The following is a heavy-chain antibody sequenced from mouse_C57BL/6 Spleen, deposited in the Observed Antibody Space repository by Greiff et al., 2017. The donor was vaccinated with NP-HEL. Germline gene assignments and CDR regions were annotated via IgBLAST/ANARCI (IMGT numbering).Heavy chain of an antibody. V-gene: IGHV14-1*01. J-gene: IGHJ4*01. CDR2: IDPEDGDT. D-gene: IGHD2-4*01. Sequence: VQLQQSGAELVRPGASVKLSCTASGFNIKDYYMHWVKQRPEQGLEWIGRIDPEDGDTEYAPKFQGKATMTADTSSNTAYLQLSSLTSEDTAVYYCTTGDYEGYYAMDYWGQGTSVTVSS. CDR1: GFNIKDYY. CDR3: TTGDYEGYYAMDY.